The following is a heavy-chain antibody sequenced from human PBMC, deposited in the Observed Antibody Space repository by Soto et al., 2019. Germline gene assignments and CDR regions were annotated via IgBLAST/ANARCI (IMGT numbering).Heavy chain of an antibody. CDR2: INPSGGST. J-gene: IGHJ4*02. CDR3: ARVISVAPRYYHDY. CDR1: GYTYTSYY. V-gene: IGHV1-46*01. Sequence: GASVKVSCKASGYTYTSYYMHWVRQAPAQGLEWMGIINPSGGSTSYAQKFQGRVTMTRDTSTSTVYMELSSLRSEDTAVYYCARVISVAPRYYHDYCGQGTLVTVSS. D-gene: IGHD6-19*01.